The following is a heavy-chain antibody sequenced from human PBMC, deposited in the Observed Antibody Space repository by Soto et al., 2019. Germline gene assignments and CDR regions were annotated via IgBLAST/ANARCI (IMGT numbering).Heavy chain of an antibody. V-gene: IGHV1-3*01. J-gene: IGHJ4*02. CDR2: INAGNGNT. CDR1: GYTFSSDA. D-gene: IGHD6-13*01. CDR3: ARDVAAADY. Sequence: ASVKGSCKAAGYTFSSDAGHWVRQAPGQRLEWMGWINAGNGNTKHSQKLQGRVTITRDTSASTAYMGLSSLRSEDTAVYYCARDVAAADYWGQGTLVTVSS.